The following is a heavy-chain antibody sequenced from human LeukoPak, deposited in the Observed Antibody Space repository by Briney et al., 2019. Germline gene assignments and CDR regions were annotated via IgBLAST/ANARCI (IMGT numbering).Heavy chain of an antibody. V-gene: IGHV4-39*07. CDR1: GGSISSSSYY. Sequence: PSETLSLTCTVSGGSISSSSYYWGWIRQPPRKGLEWIGSIYYSGSTYYNPSLKSRVTISVDTSKNQFSLKLSSVTAADTAVYYCARGREWELPLDYWGQGTLVTVSS. J-gene: IGHJ4*02. CDR2: IYYSGST. CDR3: ARGREWELPLDY. D-gene: IGHD1-26*01.